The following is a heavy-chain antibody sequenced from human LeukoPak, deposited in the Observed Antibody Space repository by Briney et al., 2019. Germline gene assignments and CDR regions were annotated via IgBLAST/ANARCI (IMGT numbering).Heavy chain of an antibody. D-gene: IGHD3-10*01. CDR2: IYYSGNT. Sequence: SETLSLTCTVSGGSISSSSYFWGWIRQPPGEGVEWIASIYYSGNTFYNLSLKSRVTISIDTSKNQFSLKLSSVTAADTAVYYCARHITKRSSSGWFDPWGQGTLVTVSS. CDR3: ARHITKRSSSGWFDP. J-gene: IGHJ5*02. V-gene: IGHV4-39*01. CDR1: GGSISSSSYF.